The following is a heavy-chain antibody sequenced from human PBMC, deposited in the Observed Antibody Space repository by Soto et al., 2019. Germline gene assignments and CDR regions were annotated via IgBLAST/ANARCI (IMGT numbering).Heavy chain of an antibody. Sequence: GASVKVSCKASGGTFSSYAISWVRQAPGQGLEWMGGIIPIFGTANYAQKFQGRVTITADKSTSTAYMELSSLRSEDTAVYYCARDPCSSTSCYGAYYYYGMDVWGQGTTVTVSS. CDR2: IIPIFGTA. V-gene: IGHV1-69*06. CDR1: GGTFSSYA. J-gene: IGHJ6*02. D-gene: IGHD2-2*01. CDR3: ARDPCSSTSCYGAYYYYGMDV.